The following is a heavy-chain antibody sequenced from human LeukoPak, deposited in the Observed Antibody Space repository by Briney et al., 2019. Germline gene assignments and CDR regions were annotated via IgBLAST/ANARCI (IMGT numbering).Heavy chain of an antibody. D-gene: IGHD2-15*01. J-gene: IGHJ4*02. CDR1: GGSISNYF. V-gene: IGHV4-59*12. Sequence: SETLSLTCTVSGGSISNYFWSWIRQPPGKGLEWIGFITYSGSTYYNPSLKSRVTISVDRSKNQFSLKLSSVTAADTAVYYCARGGMVEGFDYWGQGTLVTVSS. CDR2: ITYSGST. CDR3: ARGGMVEGFDY.